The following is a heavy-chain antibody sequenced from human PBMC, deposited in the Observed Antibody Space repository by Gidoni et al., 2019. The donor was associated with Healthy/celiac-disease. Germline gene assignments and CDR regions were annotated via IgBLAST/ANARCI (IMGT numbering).Heavy chain of an antibody. D-gene: IGHD6-19*01. CDR2: ISGSGGST. CDR1: GFTFRSYA. CDR3: AKNHRLLPSSGWYDVGY. V-gene: IGHV3-23*01. Sequence: EVQLLESGGGLVQPGGSLRLSCAASGFTFRSYAMSWVRQAPGKGLEWVSAISGSGGSTYYADSVKGRFTISRDNSKNTLYLQMNSLRAEDTAVYYCAKNHRLLPSSGWYDVGYWGQGTLVTVSS. J-gene: IGHJ4*02.